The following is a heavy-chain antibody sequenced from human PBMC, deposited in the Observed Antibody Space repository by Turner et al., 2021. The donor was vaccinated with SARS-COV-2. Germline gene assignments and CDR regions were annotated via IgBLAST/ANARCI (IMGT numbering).Heavy chain of an antibody. D-gene: IGHD1-20*01. CDR3: ARDRIVRNWNDVPKPTYGMDV. V-gene: IGHV3-21*01. J-gene: IGHJ6*02. CDR1: GFTFSSYN. Sequence: EVQLVESGGGLVKPGGSLRLSCAASGFTFSSYNMTWVRQAPGKGLEWVSAMSSSRSYIYDADSGKGRFTISRDNAKNSLYLQMNSLRAEDTAVYYCARDRIVRNWNDVPKPTYGMDVWGQGTTVTVSS. CDR2: MSSSRSYI.